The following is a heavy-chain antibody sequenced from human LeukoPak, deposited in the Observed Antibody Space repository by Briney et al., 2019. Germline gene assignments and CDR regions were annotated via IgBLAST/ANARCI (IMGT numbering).Heavy chain of an antibody. V-gene: IGHV1-8*01. CDR3: ASQVLAQTSVLRYFDWLSNDYYYGMDV. J-gene: IGHJ6*02. CDR1: GYTFTSYD. D-gene: IGHD3-9*01. Sequence: GASVKVSCKASGYTFTSYDINWVRQATGQGLEWMGWMNPNSGNTGYAQKFQGRVTMTRNTSISTAYMELSSLRSEDTAVYYCASQVLAQTSVLRYFDWLSNDYYYGMDVWGQGTTVTVSS. CDR2: MNPNSGNT.